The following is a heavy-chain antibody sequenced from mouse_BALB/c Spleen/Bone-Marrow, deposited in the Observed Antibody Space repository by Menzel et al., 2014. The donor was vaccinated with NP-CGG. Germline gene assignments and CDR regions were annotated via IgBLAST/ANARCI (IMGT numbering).Heavy chain of an antibody. CDR1: GYTFTSYN. CDR2: NNPSSGYT. Sequence: VKIQESGAELARPGASVKMCCKDSGYTFTSYNLHWVNQRLGKGLAWIGYNNPSSGYTNYNQKFKDKATVTADKFSSTAYMQLSSLTSEDSAVYYCAREGYGNYAYWGQGTLVTVSA. V-gene: IGHV1-4*01. CDR3: AREGYGNYAY. J-gene: IGHJ3*01. D-gene: IGHD2-10*02.